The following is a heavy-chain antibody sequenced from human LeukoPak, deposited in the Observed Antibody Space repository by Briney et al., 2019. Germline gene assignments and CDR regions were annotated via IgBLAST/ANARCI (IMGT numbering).Heavy chain of an antibody. CDR3: ARAKAYSNYVDFDY. CDR1: GGSISSGGYY. J-gene: IGHJ4*02. Sequence: PSETLSLTCTVSGGSISSGGYYWSWIRQHPGKGLEWIGYIYYSGSTYYNPSLKSRVTISVDTSKNQFSLKLSSVTAADTAVYYCARAKAYSNYVDFDYWGQGTLVTVSS. CDR2: IYYSGST. V-gene: IGHV4-31*03. D-gene: IGHD4-11*01.